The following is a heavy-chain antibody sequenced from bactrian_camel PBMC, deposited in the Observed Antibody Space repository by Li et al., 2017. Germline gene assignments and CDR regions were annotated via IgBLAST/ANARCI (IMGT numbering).Heavy chain of an antibody. Sequence: VQLVESGGGSVQTGGSLRLSCVVSGHSRGSNCVGWYRLPPGRAPAGREGIAAIRRSGGETWYAGSVKGRFTISQNNARNTLYLQMNSLAPEDTGMYYCAANAGPCGSWTWRSQSWYKYWGQGTQVTVS. J-gene: IGHJ4*01. CDR1: GHSRGSNC. D-gene: IGHD6*01. CDR2: IRRSGGET. CDR3: AANAGPCGSWTWRSQSWYKY. V-gene: IGHV3S32*01.